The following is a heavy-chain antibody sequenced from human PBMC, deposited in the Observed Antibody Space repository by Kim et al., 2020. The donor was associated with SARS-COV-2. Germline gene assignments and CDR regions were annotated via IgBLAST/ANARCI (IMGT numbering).Heavy chain of an antibody. CDR2: ISWNSGYT. J-gene: IGHJ4*02. D-gene: IGHD4-17*01. V-gene: IGHV3-9*01. CDR1: GFIFDDYA. Sequence: GGSLRLSCAASGFIFDDYAMYWVRQAPGKGLEWVSGISWNSGYTGYADSVKGRFTISRDNAKNSLYLQMNSLRAEDTALYYCYGAPRQNYGDNPRFDYWGQGTLVTVSS. CDR3: YGAPRQNYGDNPRFDY.